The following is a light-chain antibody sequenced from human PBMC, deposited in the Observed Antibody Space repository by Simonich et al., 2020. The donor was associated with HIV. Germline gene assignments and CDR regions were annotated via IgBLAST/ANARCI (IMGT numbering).Light chain of an antibody. V-gene: IGKV3-15*01. Sequence: EMVMTQSPATLSLSPGERATLSCRASQSVGSNLAWYHQKPGQAPRLLIYGASTRATGIPARFSGSGSGTDFTLTISSLQPEDFATYYCQQSYSTPRTFGQGTKLEIK. CDR1: QSVGSN. J-gene: IGKJ2*01. CDR2: GAS. CDR3: QQSYSTPRT.